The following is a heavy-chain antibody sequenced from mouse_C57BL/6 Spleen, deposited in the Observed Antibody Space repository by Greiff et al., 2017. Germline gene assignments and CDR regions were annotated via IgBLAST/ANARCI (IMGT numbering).Heavy chain of an antibody. CDR3: AKNNGNYSWYFDV. Sequence: VKLMESGPGLVQPSQSLSITCTVSGFSLTSYGVHWVRQSPGKGLEWLGVLWRGGSTDYNAAFMSRLSITKDNSKSQVFFKMNSLQADDTAIYYCAKNNGNYSWYFDVWGTGTTVTVSS. D-gene: IGHD2-1*01. CDR1: GFSLTSYG. CDR2: LWRGGST. J-gene: IGHJ1*03. V-gene: IGHV2-5*01.